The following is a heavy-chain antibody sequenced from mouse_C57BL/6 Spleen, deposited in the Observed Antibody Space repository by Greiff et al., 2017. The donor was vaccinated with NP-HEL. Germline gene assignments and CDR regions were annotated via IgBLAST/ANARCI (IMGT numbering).Heavy chain of an antibody. V-gene: IGHV5-17*01. J-gene: IGHJ2*01. CDR1: GFTFSDYG. D-gene: IGHD1-1*01. Sequence: EVNVVESGGGLVKPGGSLKLSCAASGFTFSDYGMHWVRQAPEKGLEWVAYISSGSSTIYYADTVKGRFTISRDNAKNTLFLQMTSLRSEDTAMYYCAREATVVAGSFDYWGQGTTLTVSS. CDR2: ISSGSSTI. CDR3: AREATVVAGSFDY.